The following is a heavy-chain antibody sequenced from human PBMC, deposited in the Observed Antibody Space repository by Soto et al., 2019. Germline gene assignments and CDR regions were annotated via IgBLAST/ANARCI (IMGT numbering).Heavy chain of an antibody. CDR2: IWNDGSNK. Sequence: GGSLRLSCAASGFTFSSYGMHWVRQAPGKGLEWVAVIWNDGSNKYYADSVKGRFTISRDNSKNTLYLQMNSLRAEDTAVYYCARDPGGYCSSTSCSTLDYWGQGTLVTVPS. CDR1: GFTFSSYG. J-gene: IGHJ4*02. V-gene: IGHV3-33*01. CDR3: ARDPGGYCSSTSCSTLDY. D-gene: IGHD2-2*02.